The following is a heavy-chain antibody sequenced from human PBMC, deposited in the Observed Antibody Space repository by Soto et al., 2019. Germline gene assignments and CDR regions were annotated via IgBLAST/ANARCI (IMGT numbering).Heavy chain of an antibody. CDR1: GFTFSSYD. CDR2: IGTAGDT. D-gene: IGHD6-19*01. CDR3: ARVRYSSGWPYYYYGMDV. Sequence: GGSLRLSCAASGFTFSSYDMHWVRQATGKGLEWVSAIGTAGDTYYPGSVKGRFTISRENAKNSLYLQMNSLRAGDTAVYYCARVRYSSGWPYYYYGMDVWGQGTTVTVSS. V-gene: IGHV3-13*01. J-gene: IGHJ6*02.